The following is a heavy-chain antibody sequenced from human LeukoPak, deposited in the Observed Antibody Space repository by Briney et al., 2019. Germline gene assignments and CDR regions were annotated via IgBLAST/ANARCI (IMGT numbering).Heavy chain of an antibody. D-gene: IGHD5-18*01. J-gene: IGHJ4*02. CDR1: GGSISSHY. CDR3: ARDRGYRTFDY. CDR2: IYYSGST. V-gene: IGHV4-59*11. Sequence: SETLSLTCTVSGGSISSHYWSWIRQPPGKGLEWIGYIYYSGSTNYNPSLKSRVTISVDTSKNQFSLKLSSVTAADTAVYYCARDRGYRTFDYWGQGTLVTVSS.